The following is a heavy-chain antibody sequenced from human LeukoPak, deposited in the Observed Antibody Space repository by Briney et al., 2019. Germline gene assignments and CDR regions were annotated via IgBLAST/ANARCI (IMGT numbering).Heavy chain of an antibody. Sequence: GGSLRLSCAASGFTVSSNYMSWVRQAPGKGLEWVSVIYSGGSTYYADSVRGRFTISRDNSKNTLYLQMNSLRAEDTAVYYCARGYGSGSSYFDLWGRGTLVTVSS. D-gene: IGHD3-10*01. CDR2: IYSGGST. CDR3: ARGYGSGSSYFDL. CDR1: GFTVSSNY. V-gene: IGHV3-66*01. J-gene: IGHJ2*01.